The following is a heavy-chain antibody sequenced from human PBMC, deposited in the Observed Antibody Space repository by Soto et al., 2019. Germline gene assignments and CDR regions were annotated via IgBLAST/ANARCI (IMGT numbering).Heavy chain of an antibody. J-gene: IGHJ4*02. Sequence: ASVKVSCKASGYTFTSYGISWVRQAPGQGREWMGWISAYNGNTNYAQKIQGRVTMTTDTSTSTAYMEVWSLRSDDTAVYYCARDHARGIPTKTDYWGQGTLVTVSS. CDR3: ARDHARGIPTKTDY. CDR2: ISAYNGNT. D-gene: IGHD3-10*01. V-gene: IGHV1-18*04. CDR1: GYTFTSYG.